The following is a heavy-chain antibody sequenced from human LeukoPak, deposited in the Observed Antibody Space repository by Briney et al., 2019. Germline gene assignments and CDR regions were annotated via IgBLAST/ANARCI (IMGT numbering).Heavy chain of an antibody. D-gene: IGHD4-17*01. CDR1: GFTFSSYG. J-gene: IGHJ5*02. CDR2: ISGSGGST. V-gene: IGHV3-23*01. Sequence: PGGSLRLSCAASGFTFSSYGMSWVRQAPGKGLEWVSAISGSGGSTYYADSVKGRFTISRDNSKNTLYLQMNSLRAEDTAVYYCAKDGSPYGDYGDWFDPWGQGTLVTVSS. CDR3: AKDGSPYGDYGDWFDP.